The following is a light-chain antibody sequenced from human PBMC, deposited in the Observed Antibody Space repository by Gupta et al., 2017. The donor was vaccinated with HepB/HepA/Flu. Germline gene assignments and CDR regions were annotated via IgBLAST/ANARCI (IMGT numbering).Light chain of an antibody. CDR2: GAS. Sequence: EVVLTQSPGTLSLSPGERATLSCRASQSLSSSYLAWYQQKPGQAPRLLLYGASNRAAGVPDRFSGSGSGTDFTLTISRLEPEDFAVYYCQHYGSSPPGRSFGQGTQLDIK. J-gene: IGKJ2*04. CDR3: QHYGSSPPGRS. CDR1: QSLSSSY. V-gene: IGKV3-20*01.